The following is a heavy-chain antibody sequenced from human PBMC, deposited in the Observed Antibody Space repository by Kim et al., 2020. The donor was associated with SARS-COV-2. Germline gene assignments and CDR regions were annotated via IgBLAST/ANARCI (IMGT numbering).Heavy chain of an antibody. D-gene: IGHD3-10*01. V-gene: IGHV3-21*01. J-gene: IGHJ5*02. CDR3: ARALTMVRGAERGFDP. Sequence: VKGRFTIARDNAKNSLYLQMNSLRAEDTAVYYCARALTMVRGAERGFDPWGQGTLVTVSS.